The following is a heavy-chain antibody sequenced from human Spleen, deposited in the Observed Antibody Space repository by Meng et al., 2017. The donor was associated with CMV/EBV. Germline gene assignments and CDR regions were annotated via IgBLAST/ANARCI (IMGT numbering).Heavy chain of an antibody. J-gene: IGHJ4*02. CDR3: ASIPSGSYYEFDY. CDR1: GYTFTGYY. Sequence: GQLVQAGAAVKKPGASVKVSCKASGYTFTGYYMHWVRQAPGQGLEWMGWINPNSGGTNYAQKFQGRVTMTRDTSISTAYMELSRLRSDDTAVYYCASIPSGSYYEFDYWGQGTLVTVSS. CDR2: INPNSGGT. V-gene: IGHV1-2*02. D-gene: IGHD1-26*01.